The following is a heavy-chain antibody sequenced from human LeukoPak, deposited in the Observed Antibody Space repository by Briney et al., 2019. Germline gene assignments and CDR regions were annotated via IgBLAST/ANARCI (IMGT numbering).Heavy chain of an antibody. CDR1: GFTFSSYS. J-gene: IGHJ4*02. D-gene: IGHD1-1*01. CDR2: ISSSSSYI. V-gene: IGHV3-21*01. Sequence: AGGSLRLSCAASGFTFSSYSMTWVRQAPGKGLEWVSSISSSSSYIYYADSVKGRFTISRDNAKNSLFLQMNSLGAGDTAVYYCASPGPPPLDGNFDYWGQGTLVTVSS. CDR3: ASPGPPPLDGNFDY.